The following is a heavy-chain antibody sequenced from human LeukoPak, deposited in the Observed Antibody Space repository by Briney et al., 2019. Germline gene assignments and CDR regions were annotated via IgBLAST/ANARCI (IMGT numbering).Heavy chain of an antibody. V-gene: IGHV4-4*02. CDR3: ARAWATAGPFPDH. Sequence: SGTLSLTCVVSGDSINSDSWWTWVRLTPGAGLEWIGEIHHTGKTNYNPSLRSRITLSVDSSKNQFSLNLRSLTAADTAIYYCARAWATAGPFPDHWGQGTLVTVSS. D-gene: IGHD6-19*01. CDR2: IHHTGKT. CDR1: GDSINSDSW. J-gene: IGHJ4*02.